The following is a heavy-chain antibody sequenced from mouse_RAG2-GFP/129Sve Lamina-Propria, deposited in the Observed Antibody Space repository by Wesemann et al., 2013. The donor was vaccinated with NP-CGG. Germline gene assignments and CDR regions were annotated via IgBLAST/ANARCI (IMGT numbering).Heavy chain of an antibody. CDR1: GYTFTDYY. CDR3: ARGLDGYYKVLFAY. Sequence: QVQLKQSGAELVRPGASVKLSCKASGYTFTDYYINWVKQRPGQGLEWIGWIYPGSGNTKYNEKFKGKATLTVDTSSSTAYMQLSSLTSEDSAVYFCARGLDGYYKVLFAYWGQGTLVTVSA. V-gene: IGHV1-84*01. J-gene: IGHJ3*01. CDR2: IYPGSGNT. D-gene: IGHD2-3*01.